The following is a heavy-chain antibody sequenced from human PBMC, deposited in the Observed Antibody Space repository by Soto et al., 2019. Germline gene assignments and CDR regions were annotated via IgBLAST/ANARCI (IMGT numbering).Heavy chain of an antibody. CDR2: LRSKAYGGTT. D-gene: IGHD3-9*01. CDR1: GFTFGDDA. V-gene: IGHV3-49*03. J-gene: IGHJ6*02. CDR3: TRDLAVLRYYDILTGYGNYYYYGMDV. Sequence: GGSLRLSCRSSGFTFGDDAMSWFSQAAREGLEWVGFLRSKAYGGTTEYAASVNGRFTISRADSKSIAYLQMNSLKTEDTAVYYCTRDLAVLRYYDILTGYGNYYYYGMDVWGQGT.